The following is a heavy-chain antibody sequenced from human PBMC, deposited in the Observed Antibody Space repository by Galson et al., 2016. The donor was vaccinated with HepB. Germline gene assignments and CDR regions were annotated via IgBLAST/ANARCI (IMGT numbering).Heavy chain of an antibody. J-gene: IGHJ4*02. V-gene: IGHV3-7*01. CDR2: INPDGSAV. CDR1: RFTFTTSW. D-gene: IGHD3-16*01. CDR3: ARDRAYTSYDY. Sequence: SLRLSCAASRFTFTTSWMTWVRQAPGKGLEWVASINPDGSAVYYADSVKGRFIVSRDNAKNSLYLQMSSLRVEDTAIYYCARDRAYTSYDYWGQGTLVTVPS.